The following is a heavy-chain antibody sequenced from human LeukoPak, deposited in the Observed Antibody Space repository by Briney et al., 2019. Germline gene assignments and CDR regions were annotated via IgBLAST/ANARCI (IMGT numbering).Heavy chain of an antibody. D-gene: IGHD1-26*01. CDR2: INTDGSST. V-gene: IGHV3-74*01. Sequence: PGGSLRLSCAASGFTFTSYWMHWVRQAPGKGLVWVSRINTDGSSTSYADSVRGRFTISRDNAKNTLCLQLNSLRAEDTAVYYCASGSYGRPFDYWGQGTLVTVSS. CDR3: ASGSYGRPFDY. J-gene: IGHJ4*02. CDR1: GFTFTSYW.